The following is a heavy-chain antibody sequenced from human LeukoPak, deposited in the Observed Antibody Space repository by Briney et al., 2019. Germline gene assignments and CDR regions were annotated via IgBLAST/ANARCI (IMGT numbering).Heavy chain of an antibody. J-gene: IGHJ4*02. CDR2: ISGSGSST. CDR3: AKDSASYGRFDY. Sequence: GGSLRLSCAAYGFTFTNYAMSWVRQAPGKGLEWVSVISGSGSSTYYADSVKGRFTISRDDSKNTLYLQMNSLRAEDTAVYFCAKDSASYGRFDYWGQGTLVTVSS. D-gene: IGHD5-18*01. CDR1: GFTFTNYA. V-gene: IGHV3-23*01.